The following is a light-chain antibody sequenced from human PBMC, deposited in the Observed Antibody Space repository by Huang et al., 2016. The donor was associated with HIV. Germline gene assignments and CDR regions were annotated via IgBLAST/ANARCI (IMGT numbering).Light chain of an antibody. J-gene: IGKJ3*01. CDR1: QSVSNN. V-gene: IGKV3-15*01. Sequence: EIVMTQSPATLSVSPGERVTLSCRASQSVSNNLAWYQQKPGQAPRLLIYGASTRATGIPARFSGSGSATDFTLTISSLQSEHFAVYYCQQYNSWPTTFGPGTKVDTK. CDR3: QQYNSWPTT. CDR2: GAS.